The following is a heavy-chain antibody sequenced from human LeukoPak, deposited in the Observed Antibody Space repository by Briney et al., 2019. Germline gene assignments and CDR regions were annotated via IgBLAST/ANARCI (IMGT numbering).Heavy chain of an antibody. CDR2: IYADGYT. J-gene: IGHJ3*01. CDR1: GFTFSIYG. CDR3: ARDRRGEKDFDV. V-gene: IGHV3-53*04. Sequence: GGSLRLSCAASGFTFSIYGMSWVRQAPGKGLEWVSAIYADGYTRDAASVKGRFSISRHNSKNTVYLQMDNLRPEDTAVYYCARDRRGEKDFDVWGPGTMVTVSS.